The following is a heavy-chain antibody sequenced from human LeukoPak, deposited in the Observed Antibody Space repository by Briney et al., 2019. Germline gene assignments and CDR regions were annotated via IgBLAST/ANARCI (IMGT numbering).Heavy chain of an antibody. J-gene: IGHJ4*02. CDR1: GFTFGDYA. CDR2: IRSKAYGGTT. D-gene: IGHD6-13*01. CDR3: TRRDSSWKRCDY. Sequence: GGSLRLSCTASGFTFGDYAMSWFRQAPGKGLEWVGFIRSKAYGGTTEYAASVKGRFTISRDDSKSIAYLQMNSLKTEDTAVYNCTRRDSSWKRCDYWGQGTLVTVSS. V-gene: IGHV3-49*03.